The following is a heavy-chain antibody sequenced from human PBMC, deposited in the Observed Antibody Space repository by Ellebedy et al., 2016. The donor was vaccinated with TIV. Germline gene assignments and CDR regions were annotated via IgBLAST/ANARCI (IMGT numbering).Heavy chain of an antibody. CDR2: ISSSGTTI. V-gene: IGHV3-11*04. Sequence: GESLKISCAASGFTFTGFSMSWVRQAPGKGLEWVSHISSSGTTIYYADSVKGRFTISRDNAKNSLYLQMNSLRAEDTAVYYCAREDYDDYSYYFDYWGQGTLVTVSS. CDR3: AREDYDDYSYYFDY. CDR1: GFTFTGFS. D-gene: IGHD4-17*01. J-gene: IGHJ4*02.